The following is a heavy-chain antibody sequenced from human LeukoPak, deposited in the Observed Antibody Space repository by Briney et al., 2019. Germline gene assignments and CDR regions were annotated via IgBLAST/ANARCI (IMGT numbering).Heavy chain of an antibody. Sequence: QSGGSLRLSCAASGFTVSNSYMSWVRQAPGKGLEWVSFIYSDGSTAYGDSVKGRFTISRDNSKNTLYLQMNSLRAEETAVYYCARSEQWPGYFDYWGQGTLVTVSS. CDR2: IYSDGST. D-gene: IGHD6-19*01. CDR1: GFTVSNSY. V-gene: IGHV3-53*01. J-gene: IGHJ4*02. CDR3: ARSEQWPGYFDY.